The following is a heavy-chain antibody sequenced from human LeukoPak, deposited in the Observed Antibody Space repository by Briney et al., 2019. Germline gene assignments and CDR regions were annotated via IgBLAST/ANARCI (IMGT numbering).Heavy chain of an antibody. CDR1: GFTFSSYG. CDR2: ISYDGSNK. Sequence: GGSLRLSCAASGFTFSSYGMHWVRQAPGKGLEWVAVISYDGSNKYYADSVKGRFTISRDNSKNTLYLQMNSLRAEDTAVYYCATRFGEENDYWGQGTLVTVSS. CDR3: ATRFGEENDY. V-gene: IGHV3-30*03. D-gene: IGHD3-10*01. J-gene: IGHJ4*02.